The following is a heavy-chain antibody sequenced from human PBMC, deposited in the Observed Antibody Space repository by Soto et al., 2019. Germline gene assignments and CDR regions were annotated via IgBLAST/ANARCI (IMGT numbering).Heavy chain of an antibody. CDR1: GYTFTSYY. CDR3: ARDVSSGYFDY. Sequence: QVQLVQSGAEVKKPGASVKVSCKASGYTFTSYYLHWVRQAPGQGLEWMGIINPSGGSTSFAQKFQDRVTMTRDTSTTTVYMELSSLRFEDTAVYYCARDVSSGYFDYWGQGTLVTVSS. CDR2: INPSGGST. J-gene: IGHJ4*02. V-gene: IGHV1-46*01. D-gene: IGHD3-22*01.